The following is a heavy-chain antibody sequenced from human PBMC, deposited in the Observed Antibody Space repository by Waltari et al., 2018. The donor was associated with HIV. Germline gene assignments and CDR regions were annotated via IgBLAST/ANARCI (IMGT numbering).Heavy chain of an antibody. V-gene: IGHV1-69-2*01. CDR3: ARRTSRSYYFDY. CDR2: VDPEDGET. Sequence: EVRLEQSGTEVKKPGATVKISCTISGYTFIDYYMHWVREAPGKGLEWMGFVDPEDGETIFAEKFQGRATLTADKSTDTAYMELSSLRSEDTAVYYCARRTSRSYYFDYWGHGTRVTVSS. J-gene: IGHJ4*01. D-gene: IGHD2-2*01. CDR1: GYTFIDYY.